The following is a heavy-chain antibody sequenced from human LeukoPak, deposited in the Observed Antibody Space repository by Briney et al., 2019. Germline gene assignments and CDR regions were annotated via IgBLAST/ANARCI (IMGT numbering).Heavy chain of an antibody. J-gene: IGHJ4*02. CDR3: ARTLSGSYDY. V-gene: IGHV3-64*01. Sequence: GGSLRLSCAASGFTFSSYAMHWVRQAPGKGLEYVSAISSNGDSTYYANSVKGRFSISRDNSKNTLYLQMGSLRAEDMAVYYCARTLSGSYDYWGQGTLVTVSS. D-gene: IGHD1-26*01. CDR1: GFTFSSYA. CDR2: ISSNGDST.